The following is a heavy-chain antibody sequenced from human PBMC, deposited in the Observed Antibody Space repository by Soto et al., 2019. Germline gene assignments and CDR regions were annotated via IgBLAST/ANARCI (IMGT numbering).Heavy chain of an antibody. D-gene: IGHD7-27*01. CDR2: IRSKANSYAT. CDR1: GFTFSGSA. CDR3: TTHQTGDPPRRAFDI. V-gene: IGHV3-73*01. Sequence: GGSLRLSCAASGFTFSGSAMHWVRQASGKGLEWVGRIRSKANSYATAYAASVKGRFTISRDDSKNTAYLQMNSLKTEDTAVYYCTTHQTGDPPRRAFDIWGQGTMVTVSS. J-gene: IGHJ3*02.